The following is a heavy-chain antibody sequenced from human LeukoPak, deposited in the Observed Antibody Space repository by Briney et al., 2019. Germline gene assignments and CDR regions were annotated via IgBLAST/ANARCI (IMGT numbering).Heavy chain of an antibody. CDR1: GDSISSYY. CDR3: ARRATMVRGVKNNWFDP. Sequence: PSETLSLTCTVSGDSISSYYWSWIRQAPGKGLEWIGYISNSGRASYSPSLKSRVTISVDTSKNQFSLKLSSVTAADTAVYYCARRATMVRGVKNNWFDPWGQGTLVTVSS. CDR2: ISNSGRA. D-gene: IGHD3-10*01. V-gene: IGHV4-59*12. J-gene: IGHJ5*02.